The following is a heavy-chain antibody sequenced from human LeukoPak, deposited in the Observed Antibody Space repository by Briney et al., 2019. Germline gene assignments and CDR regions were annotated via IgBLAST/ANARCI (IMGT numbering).Heavy chain of an antibody. Sequence: PGGSLRLSCVASGYTFSDHGMHWVRQAPGKGLEWVTMIWSTGTTGFYADSVKGRFTISRDNSKNTLYLQMNSLRAEDAAVYYCAKVGYSSTDYWGQGTLVTVSS. J-gene: IGHJ4*02. CDR1: GYTFSDHG. CDR2: IWSTGTTG. D-gene: IGHD6-13*01. CDR3: AKVGYSSTDY. V-gene: IGHV3-33*06.